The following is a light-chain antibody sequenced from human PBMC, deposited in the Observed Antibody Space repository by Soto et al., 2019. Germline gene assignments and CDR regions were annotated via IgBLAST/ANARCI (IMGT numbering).Light chain of an antibody. CDR2: AAS. CDR1: QGISSY. Sequence: AIRMTQSPSSFSASTGDRVTITCRASQGISSYLAWYQQKPGKAPKLLIYAASTLQSGVPSRFSGSGSRTDFTLTISCLQSEDFAIYYCQQYYSHPWTFGQGTKGEIK. CDR3: QQYYSHPWT. J-gene: IGKJ1*01. V-gene: IGKV1-8*01.